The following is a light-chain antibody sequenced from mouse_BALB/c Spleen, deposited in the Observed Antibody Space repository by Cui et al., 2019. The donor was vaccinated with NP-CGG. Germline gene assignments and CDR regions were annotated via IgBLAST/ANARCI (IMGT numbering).Light chain of an antibody. CDR2: GTN. CDR1: TGAVTTSNY. Sequence: QAVLTQESALTTSPGETVTLTCRSSTGAVTTSNYANWVQEKPDHLFTGLMGGTNNRAPGAPARFSGSLIGDKAALTITGAQTEDEAIYFCALWYSNHWVFGGGTKLTVL. CDR3: ALWYSNHWV. V-gene: IGLV1*01. J-gene: IGLJ1*01.